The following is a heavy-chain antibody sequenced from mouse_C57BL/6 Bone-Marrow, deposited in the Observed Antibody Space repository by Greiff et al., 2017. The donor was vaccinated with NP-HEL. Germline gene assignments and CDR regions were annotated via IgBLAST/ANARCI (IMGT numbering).Heavy chain of an antibody. CDR2: ISNGGGST. V-gene: IGHV5-12*01. CDR3: ARAHYGSSYRNYAMDY. Sequence: EVHLVESGGGLVQPGGSLKLSCAASGFTFSDYYMYWVRQTPEKRLEWVAYISNGGGSTYYPDNVKGRFTISRDNAKTTVYLQMSSLKSEDTAMYYCARAHYGSSYRNYAMDYWGQGTSVTVSS. J-gene: IGHJ4*01. CDR1: GFTFSDYY. D-gene: IGHD1-1*01.